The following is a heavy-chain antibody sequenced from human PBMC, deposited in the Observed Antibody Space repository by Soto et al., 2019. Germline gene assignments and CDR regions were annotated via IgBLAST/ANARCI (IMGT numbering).Heavy chain of an antibody. CDR1: GFTFSSYA. V-gene: IGHV3-30-3*01. Sequence: QVQLVESGGGVVQPGRSLRLSCAASGFTFSSYAMHWVRQAPGKGLEWVAVISYDGSDKYYADSVKGRFTISGDNSKNTLYLQMNSLRAEDTAVYSCAREATLYYCDCWGQGTLVTVSS. D-gene: IGHD3-16*01. J-gene: IGHJ4*02. CDR3: AREATLYYCDC. CDR2: ISYDGSDK.